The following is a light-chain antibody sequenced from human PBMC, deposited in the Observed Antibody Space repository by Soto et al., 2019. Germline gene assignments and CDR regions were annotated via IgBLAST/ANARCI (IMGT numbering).Light chain of an antibody. CDR2: GAS. CDR3: QQYGSSIQT. CDR1: QSVSSY. Sequence: EIVLTQSPATRSLSQGERATLSCRASQSVSSYLAWYQQKPGQAPRLLIYGASSRATDIPDRFSGSGSGTDFTLTISRLEPEDFAVYYCQQYGSSIQTFGQGTKVDI. V-gene: IGKV3-20*01. J-gene: IGKJ1*01.